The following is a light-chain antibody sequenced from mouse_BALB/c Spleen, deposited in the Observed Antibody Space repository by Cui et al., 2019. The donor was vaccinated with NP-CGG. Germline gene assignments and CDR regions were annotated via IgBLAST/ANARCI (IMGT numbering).Light chain of an antibody. CDR1: TGAVTTSNY. Sequence: QAAVIQEYALTTSPGETVTLTCRSSTGAVTTSNYANWVQEKPDHLFTGLIGGTNNRAPGVPARFSGSLIGDKAALIITGAQTEDETIYFCALWYSNHWVFGGGTKLTVL. CDR3: ALWYSNHWV. J-gene: IGLJ1*01. CDR2: GTN. V-gene: IGLV1*01.